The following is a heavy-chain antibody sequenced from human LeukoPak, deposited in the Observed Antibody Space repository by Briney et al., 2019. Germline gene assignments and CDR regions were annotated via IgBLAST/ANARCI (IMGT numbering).Heavy chain of an antibody. D-gene: IGHD3-10*01. V-gene: IGHV4-39*01. CDR1: GGSISSSSFY. CDR3: ARYYYGSGSYIWFDP. Sequence: SETLSLTCTVSGGSISSSSFYWRWIRQPPGKGLEWIGSLYYSGNTYYNPSLKSRVTISVDTSKSQFSLNLSSVTATDTAVYYCARYYYGSGSYIWFDPWGQGTLVTVSS. J-gene: IGHJ5*02. CDR2: LYYSGNT.